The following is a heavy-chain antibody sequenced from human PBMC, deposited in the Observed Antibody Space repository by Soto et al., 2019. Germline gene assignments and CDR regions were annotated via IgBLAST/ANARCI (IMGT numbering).Heavy chain of an antibody. D-gene: IGHD6-19*01. CDR1: GFTSS. Sequence: EVQILESGGALIQPGGSLRLSCAASGFTSSMTWVRQAPGKGLEWVSASDFSGRLTYYADSVKGRFTIFRDTSVNILFLQMNSLRTEDTAVYYCANILVGQWLVPGGQWGPGTLVTVSS. J-gene: IGHJ4*02. CDR2: SDFSGRLT. V-gene: IGHV3-23*01. CDR3: ANILVGQWLVPGGQ.